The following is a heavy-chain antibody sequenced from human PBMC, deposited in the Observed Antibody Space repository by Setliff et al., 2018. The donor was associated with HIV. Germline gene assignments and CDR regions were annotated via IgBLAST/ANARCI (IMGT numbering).Heavy chain of an antibody. CDR1: GGSFSEYY. CDR3: ARGATLLPGYSYRWEYFYMDV. Sequence: PSETLSLTCAVYGGSFSEYYWSWIRQSPGKGLEWIVEINHSGSTHYNPPLNRRATIPVDTSMNQFPLRLNSVTAADTAVYNCARGATLLPGYSYRWEYFYMDVWGKGTTVTVSS. D-gene: IGHD6-13*01. CDR2: INHSGST. J-gene: IGHJ6*03. V-gene: IGHV4-34*01.